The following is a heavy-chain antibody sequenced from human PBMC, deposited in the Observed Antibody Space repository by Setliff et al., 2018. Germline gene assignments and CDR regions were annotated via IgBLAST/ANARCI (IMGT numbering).Heavy chain of an antibody. D-gene: IGHD5-12*01. V-gene: IGHV3-48*03. Sequence: PGGSLRLSCAASGFSFSRYEMIWVRQAPGKGLEWVSKTHIDGITVYSDSVRGRFTISRDNSKTTLLLQMNSLRPEDTGIYYCAKEVMGLHLSGLDYWGQGNLVTVSS. J-gene: IGHJ4*02. CDR1: GFSFSRYE. CDR2: THIDGITV. CDR3: AKEVMGLHLSGLDY.